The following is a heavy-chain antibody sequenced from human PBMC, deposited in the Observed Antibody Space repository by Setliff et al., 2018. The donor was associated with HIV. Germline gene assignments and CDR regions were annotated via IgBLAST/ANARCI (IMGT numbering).Heavy chain of an antibody. Sequence: LRLSCAASGFTFSSFAMSWVRQAPGQGLEWVGFIRSKTYAGTTEYAASVKGRFTISRDDSKSIAYLQMISLKSEDTAVYYCTRVRASTGGPFWFDPWGQGTLVTVSS. J-gene: IGHJ5*02. CDR3: TRVRASTGGPFWFDP. V-gene: IGHV3-49*04. CDR1: GFTFSSFA. D-gene: IGHD2-2*01. CDR2: IRSKTYAGTT.